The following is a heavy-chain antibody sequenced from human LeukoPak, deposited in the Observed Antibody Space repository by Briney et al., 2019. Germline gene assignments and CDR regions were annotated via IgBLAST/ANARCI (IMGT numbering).Heavy chain of an antibody. Sequence: GGSLRLSCAASGFTFSSYAMSWVRQAPGKGLEWVSAISGSGGSSYYADSVKGRFTISRDNSKNTLYLQMNSLRAEDTAVYYCASPARDPVAGKAFDIWGQGTMVTVSS. CDR1: GFTFSSYA. CDR2: ISGSGGSS. D-gene: IGHD6-19*01. CDR3: ASPARDPVAGKAFDI. V-gene: IGHV3-23*01. J-gene: IGHJ3*02.